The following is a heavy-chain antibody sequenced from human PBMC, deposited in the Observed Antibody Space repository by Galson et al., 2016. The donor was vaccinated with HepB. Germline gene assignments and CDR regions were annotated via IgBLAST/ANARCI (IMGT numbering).Heavy chain of an antibody. Sequence: SLRLSCAASGFSFDTYSLNWVRQAPGKGLEWISSINDIASYSYYRDSVKGRFTISRDNAKNLLYLQMDSLRAEDTASYYCLRGSAGDGDYEVWGREPWSSSPQ. CDR2: INDIASYS. CDR3: LRGSAGDGDYEV. J-gene: IGHJ4*02. V-gene: IGHV3-21*06. D-gene: IGHD4-17*01. CDR1: GFSFDTYS.